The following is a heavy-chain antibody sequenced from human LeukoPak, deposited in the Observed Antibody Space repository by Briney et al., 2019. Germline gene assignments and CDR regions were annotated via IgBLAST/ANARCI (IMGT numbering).Heavy chain of an antibody. V-gene: IGHV1-2*02. CDR3: AREGIDYYLDP. CDR1: GYTFTGYY. Sequence: GASVKVSCKASGYTFTGYYIHWVRQAPGQGLEWMGWINPNSGGTNYAQKFQGRVTMTRDTSITTAYMELSRVRSDDTAVYYCAREGIDYYLDPWGQGTLVTVSS. J-gene: IGHJ5*02. CDR2: INPNSGGT. D-gene: IGHD4/OR15-4a*01.